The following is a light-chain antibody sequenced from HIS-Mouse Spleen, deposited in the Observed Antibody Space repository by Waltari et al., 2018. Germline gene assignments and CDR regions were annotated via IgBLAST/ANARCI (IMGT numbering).Light chain of an antibody. CDR2: DVS. V-gene: IGLV2-14*03. Sequence: QSALTQPASVSGSPGQSLTISCTGTSRYVGGYNYVSWYQQHPGKAPKLMIYDVSNRPSGVSNRFSGSKSGNTASLTISGLQAEDEADYYCSSYTSSSTWVFGGGTKLTVL. CDR3: SSYTSSSTWV. J-gene: IGLJ3*02. CDR1: SRYVGGYNY.